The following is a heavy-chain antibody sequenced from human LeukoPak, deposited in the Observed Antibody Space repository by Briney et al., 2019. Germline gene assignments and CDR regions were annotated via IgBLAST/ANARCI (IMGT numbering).Heavy chain of an antibody. Sequence: SETLSLTCAVYGGSFSGYYWSWIRQPPGKGLEWIGEINHSGSTNYNPSLKSRVTISVDTSKNQFSLKLSSVTAADTAVYYCAREPPLWFGEFTNWFDPWGQGTLVTVSS. J-gene: IGHJ5*02. CDR2: INHSGST. CDR3: AREPPLWFGEFTNWFDP. V-gene: IGHV4-34*01. CDR1: GGSFSGYY. D-gene: IGHD3-10*01.